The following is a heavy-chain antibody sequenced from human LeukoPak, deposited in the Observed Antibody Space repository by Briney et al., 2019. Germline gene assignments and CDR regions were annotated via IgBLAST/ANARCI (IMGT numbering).Heavy chain of an antibody. V-gene: IGHV3-30*04. CDR3: ARDEDYGDYVRYYYGMDV. J-gene: IGHJ6*04. D-gene: IGHD4-17*01. Sequence: PGGSLRLSCAASGFTFSSYAMHWVRQAPGKGLEWVAVISYDGSNKYYADSVKGRFTISRDNSKNTLYLQMNSLRAEDTAVYYCARDEDYGDYVRYYYGMDVWGKGTTVTVSS. CDR2: ISYDGSNK. CDR1: GFTFSSYA.